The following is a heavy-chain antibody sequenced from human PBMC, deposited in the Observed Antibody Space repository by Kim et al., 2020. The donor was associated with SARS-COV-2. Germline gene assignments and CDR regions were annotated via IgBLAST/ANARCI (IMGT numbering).Heavy chain of an antibody. Sequence: GGSLRLSCAASGFTFSSYGMHWVRQAPGKGLEWVAVISYDGSNKYYADSVKGRFTISRDNSKNTLYLQMNSLRAEDTAVYYCAMGAATPAFDIWGQGTMVTVSS. CDR2: ISYDGSNK. CDR3: AMGAATPAFDI. CDR1: GFTFSSYG. J-gene: IGHJ3*02. D-gene: IGHD2-15*01. V-gene: IGHV3-30*03.